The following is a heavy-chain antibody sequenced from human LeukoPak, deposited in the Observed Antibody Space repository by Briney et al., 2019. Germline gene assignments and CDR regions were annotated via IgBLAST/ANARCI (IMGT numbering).Heavy chain of an antibody. Sequence: PGGSLRLSCAASGFTFSSYSMNWVRQAPGKGLEWVSSISSSSSYIYYADSVKGRFTISRDNAKNSLYLQMNSLRAEDTALYYCAKEAHYPHMGTYLVTIDSCGQGTLVTVSS. CDR1: GFTFSSYS. J-gene: IGHJ4*02. CDR2: ISSSSSYI. CDR3: AKEAHYPHMGTYLVTIDS. V-gene: IGHV3-21*04. D-gene: IGHD3-9*01.